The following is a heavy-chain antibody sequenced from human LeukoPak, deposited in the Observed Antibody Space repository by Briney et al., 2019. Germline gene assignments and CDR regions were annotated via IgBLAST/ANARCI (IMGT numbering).Heavy chain of an antibody. CDR2: ISSSSSYI. V-gene: IGHV3-21*04. J-gene: IGHJ4*02. CDR3: ATSGYHGY. CDR1: GFTFSSYS. Sequence: GGSLRLSCAASGFTFSSYSMNWVRQAPGNGLEWVSSISSSSSYIYYADSVRGRFTISRDNSKNTLYLQMNSLRAEDTAVYYCATSGYHGYWGQGTLVTVSS. D-gene: IGHD5-12*01.